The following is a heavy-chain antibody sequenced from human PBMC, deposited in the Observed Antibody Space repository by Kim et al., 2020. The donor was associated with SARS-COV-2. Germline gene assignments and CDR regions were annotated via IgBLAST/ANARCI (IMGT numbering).Heavy chain of an antibody. Sequence: ASVKVSCKASGYTFTSYAMNWVRQAPGQGLEWMGWINTNTGNPTYAQGFTGRFVFSLDTSVSTAYLQISSLKAEDTAVYYCARRPDYGDYSGYYYYGMDVWGQGTTVTVSS. J-gene: IGHJ6*02. CDR1: GYTFTSYA. CDR2: INTNTGNP. D-gene: IGHD4-17*01. CDR3: ARRPDYGDYSGYYYYGMDV. V-gene: IGHV7-4-1*02.